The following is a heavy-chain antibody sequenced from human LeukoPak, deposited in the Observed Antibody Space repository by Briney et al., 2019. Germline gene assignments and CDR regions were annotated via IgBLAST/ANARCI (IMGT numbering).Heavy chain of an antibody. Sequence: SETLSLTCTVSGYSISSGYYWGWIRQPPGKGLEWIGSIYHSGSTYYNPSLKSRVTISVDTSKNQFSLKLSSVTAADTAVYYCARSDYDFWSGHLWGQGTLVTVSS. V-gene: IGHV4-38-2*02. J-gene: IGHJ4*02. D-gene: IGHD3-3*01. CDR1: GYSISSGYY. CDR2: IYHSGST. CDR3: ARSDYDFWSGHL.